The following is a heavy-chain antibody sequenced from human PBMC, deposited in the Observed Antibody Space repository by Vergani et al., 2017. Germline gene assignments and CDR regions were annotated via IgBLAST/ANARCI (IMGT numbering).Heavy chain of an antibody. CDR2: IYPGDSDT. D-gene: IGHD2-2*01. CDR3: ARQNPWGVPAAPFDY. J-gene: IGHJ4*02. V-gene: IGHV5-51*01. Sequence: EVQLVQPGAEVKKPGESLKISCKGSGYSFTSYWIGWVRQMPGKGLEWMGIIYPGDSDTRYSPSFQGQVTISADKSISTAYLQWSSLKASDTAMYYCARQNPWGVPAAPFDYWGQGTLVTVSS. CDR1: GYSFTSYW.